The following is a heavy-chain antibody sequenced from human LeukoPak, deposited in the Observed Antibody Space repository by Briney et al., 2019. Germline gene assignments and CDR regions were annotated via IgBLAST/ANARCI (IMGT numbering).Heavy chain of an antibody. CDR1: GFTFSSYG. CDR3: AKDGSQYCSGGSCYSGIWS. J-gene: IGHJ4*02. Sequence: GRSLRLSCAASGFTFSSYGMHWVRQTPGKGLEWVAVISYDGSNKYYADSVKGRFTISRDNSKNTLYLQMNSLRAEDTVVYYCAKDGSQYCSGGSCYSGIWSWGQGTLVTVSS. CDR2: ISYDGSNK. D-gene: IGHD2-15*01. V-gene: IGHV3-30*18.